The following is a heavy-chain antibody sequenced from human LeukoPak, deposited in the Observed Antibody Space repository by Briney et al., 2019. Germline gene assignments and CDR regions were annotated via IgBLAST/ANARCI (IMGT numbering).Heavy chain of an antibody. CDR2: SYSDSNT. J-gene: IGHJ3*02. V-gene: IGHV3-53*01. CDR1: GFTVSNNY. Sequence: GGSLRLSCAAPGFTVSNNYMSWVRQAPGKGLEWVSISYSDSNTNYADSVKGRFTVSRDTSQNTLSLQMNSLRAEDTAVYYCVRKNRDFNAAFDIWGQGTVVTVSS. CDR3: VRKNRDFNAAFDI. D-gene: IGHD1-14*01.